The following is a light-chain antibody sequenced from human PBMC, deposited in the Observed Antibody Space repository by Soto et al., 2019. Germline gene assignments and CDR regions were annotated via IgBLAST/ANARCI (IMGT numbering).Light chain of an antibody. CDR3: QQYNNWPFA. Sequence: EIVMTQSPATLSVSPGERATLSCRASQSVSSNLAWYQKKPGQAPRLLIYGASPRATGIPARFSGSGSGTEFTLTISSLQSEDFAVYYCQQYNNWPFAFGPGTKVDIK. J-gene: IGKJ3*01. CDR2: GAS. CDR1: QSVSSN. V-gene: IGKV3-15*01.